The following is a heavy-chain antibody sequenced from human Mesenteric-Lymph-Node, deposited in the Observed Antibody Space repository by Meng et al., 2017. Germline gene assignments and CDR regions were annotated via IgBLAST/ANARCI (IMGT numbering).Heavy chain of an antibody. D-gene: IGHD1-26*01. V-gene: IGHV7-4-1*02. CDR1: GYTFTSYA. Sequence: ASVKVSCKASGYTFTSYAMNWVRQAPGQGLEWMGWINTNTGNPTYAQGFTGRFVFSLDTSVSTAYLQISSLKAEDTAVYYCARVPHSGSYHLAYYYYGMDVWGQGTTVTVSS. CDR3: ARVPHSGSYHLAYYYYGMDV. CDR2: INTNTGNP. J-gene: IGHJ6*02.